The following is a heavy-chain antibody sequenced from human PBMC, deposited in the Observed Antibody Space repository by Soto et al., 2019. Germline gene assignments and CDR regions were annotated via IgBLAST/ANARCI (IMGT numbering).Heavy chain of an antibody. D-gene: IGHD6-13*01. CDR3: ARQGSSWYNSYGMDV. J-gene: IGHJ6*02. V-gene: IGHV4-39*01. CDR1: GGSIRSSSYY. CDR2: IYYTGST. Sequence: PSETLSLTCTVSGGSIRSSSYYWGWIRQPPGKGLEWIGSIYYTGSTYYSPYLRSRVSISVDTSKNQFSLKLTSVTAADTAVFYCARQGSSWYNSYGMDVWGQGTTVTVSS.